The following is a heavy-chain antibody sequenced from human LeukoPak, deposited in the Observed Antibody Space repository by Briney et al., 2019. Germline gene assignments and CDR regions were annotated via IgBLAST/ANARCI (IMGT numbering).Heavy chain of an antibody. CDR3: AKDFRQLTSYYYYYMDV. CDR1: GFTFSSYG. J-gene: IGHJ6*03. CDR2: ISYDGSNK. V-gene: IGHV3-30*18. D-gene: IGHD4/OR15-4a*01. Sequence: GGSLRLSCAASGFTFSSYGMHWVRQAPGKGLEWVAVISYDGSNKYYADSVKGRFTISRDNSKNTLYLQMNSLRAEDTAVYYCAKDFRQLTSYYYYYMDVWGKGTTVTVSS.